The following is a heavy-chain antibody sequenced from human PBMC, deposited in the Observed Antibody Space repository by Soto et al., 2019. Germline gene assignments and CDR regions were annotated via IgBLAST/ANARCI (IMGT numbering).Heavy chain of an antibody. V-gene: IGHV3-48*02. CDR2: ITSSGTTV. D-gene: IGHD6-13*01. CDR1: GFTFSSYS. CDR3: ARGSSNWAYYFDF. Sequence: EVHLVESGGGLVQPGGSLRLSCAASGFTFSSYSLNWVRQAPGKGLEWVSYITSSGTTVYYADSVRGRFTISRDNAKNSLYVQMNSLRDDDTAVYYCARGSSNWAYYFDFWGQGTLVNVSS. J-gene: IGHJ4*02.